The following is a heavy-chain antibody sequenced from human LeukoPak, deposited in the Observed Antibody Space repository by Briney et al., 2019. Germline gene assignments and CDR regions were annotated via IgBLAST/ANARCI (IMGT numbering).Heavy chain of an antibody. Sequence: PGGSLRLSCAASGFTFSDYYMSWIRQAPGKGLEWVSAISGSGGSTYYADSVKGRFIISRDNAKNTLYLQMNSLRAEDTAVYYCARGQGFYSFDAFDIWGQGTMVTVSS. J-gene: IGHJ3*02. CDR2: ISGSGGST. CDR1: GFTFSDYY. CDR3: ARGQGFYSFDAFDI. D-gene: IGHD2-21*01. V-gene: IGHV3-11*04.